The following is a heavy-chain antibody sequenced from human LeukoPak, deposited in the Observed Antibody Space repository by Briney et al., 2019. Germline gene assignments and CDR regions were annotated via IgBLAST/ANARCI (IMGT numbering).Heavy chain of an antibody. Sequence: GASVKVSCKASGYTFTSYDINWVRQATGQGLEWMGWMNPTSGNTGYAQKFQGRVTMTRNTSISKAYMELSSLRSEDTAVYYCARGEAYSPQYGFFGWFDPWGQGTLVTVSS. D-gene: IGHD2-21*01. V-gene: IGHV1-8*01. CDR1: GYTFTSYD. CDR2: MNPTSGNT. CDR3: ARGEAYSPQYGFFGWFDP. J-gene: IGHJ5*02.